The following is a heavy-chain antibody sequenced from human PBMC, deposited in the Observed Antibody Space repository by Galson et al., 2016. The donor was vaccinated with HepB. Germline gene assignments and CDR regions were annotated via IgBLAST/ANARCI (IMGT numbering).Heavy chain of an antibody. CDR1: GFNYNTYG. D-gene: IGHD3-10*01. Sequence: LRHSCADSGFNYNTYGLNWARQAPGKGLEWVSYISSASSIKYYADSVKGRFTISRDNARHSLYLEMNSLRGEDTAMYYCARDYVPGAWGQGVLVTVSS. V-gene: IGHV3-48*04. CDR3: ARDYVPGA. J-gene: IGHJ5*02. CDR2: ISSASSIK.